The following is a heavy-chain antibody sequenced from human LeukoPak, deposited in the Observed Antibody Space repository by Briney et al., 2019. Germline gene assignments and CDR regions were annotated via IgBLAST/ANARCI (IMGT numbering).Heavy chain of an antibody. J-gene: IGHJ5*02. V-gene: IGHV3-23*01. CDR2: ISGSGGST. CDR1: GFTFSSYS. D-gene: IGHD4-23*01. CDR3: AKTRVVPSYNWFDP. Sequence: PGGSLRLSCAASGFTFSSYSMNWVRQAPGKGLEWVPAISGSGGSTYYADSVKGRFTISRDNSKNTLYLQMNSLRAEDTAVYYCAKTRVVPSYNWFDPWGQGTLVTVSS.